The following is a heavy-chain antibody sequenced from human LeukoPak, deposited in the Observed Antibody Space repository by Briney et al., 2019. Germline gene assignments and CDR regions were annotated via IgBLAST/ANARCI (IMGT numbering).Heavy chain of an antibody. CDR3: ARDLILRGSSSLDY. D-gene: IGHD1-26*01. J-gene: IGHJ4*02. Sequence: GGSLRLSCAASGFTFSSYWMSWVRQAPGKGLEWVANIKQDGSEKYYVDSVKGRFTISRDNAKNSLYLQMNSLRAEDTAVYYCARDLILRGSSSLDYWGQGTLVTVSS. CDR1: GFTFSSYW. CDR2: IKQDGSEK. V-gene: IGHV3-7*01.